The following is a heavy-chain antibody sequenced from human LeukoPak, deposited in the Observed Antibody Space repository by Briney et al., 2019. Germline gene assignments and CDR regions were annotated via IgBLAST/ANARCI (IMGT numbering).Heavy chain of an antibody. CDR2: IYPGDSDT. J-gene: IGHJ4*02. D-gene: IGHD4-17*01. CDR3: ARHGRGDYEFTWNDY. Sequence: TGESLKISCEVFGYNFTAYWLGWVRQMPGKGLEWMGIIYPGDSDTRYSPSFQGQVTMSADKSISTAYLQWSSLKASDTAMYYCARHGRGDYEFTWNDYWGQGTLVTVSS. V-gene: IGHV5-51*01. CDR1: GYNFTAYW.